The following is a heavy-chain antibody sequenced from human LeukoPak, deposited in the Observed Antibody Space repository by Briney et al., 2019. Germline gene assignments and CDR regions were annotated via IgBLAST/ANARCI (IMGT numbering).Heavy chain of an antibody. Sequence: GGSLRLSCAASGFTFNNYAMSWVRQAPGKGLEWVSAIGANGGDTKYADSVKGRFTISRDNAKNSLYLQMNSLRAEDTALYYCANGVAPYYYYGMDVWGQGTTVTVSS. CDR3: ANGVAPYYYYGMDV. D-gene: IGHD3-3*01. CDR1: GFTFNNYA. J-gene: IGHJ6*02. CDR2: IGANGGDT. V-gene: IGHV3-23*01.